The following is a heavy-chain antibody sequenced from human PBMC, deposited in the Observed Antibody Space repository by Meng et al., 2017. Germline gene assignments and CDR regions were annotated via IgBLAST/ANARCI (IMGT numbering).Heavy chain of an antibody. V-gene: IGHV1-18*01. CDR2: IHPSGNA. Sequence: QVQLVQSGAEVKKPGASVKVSCKASGYTYTHYPMDWVRQAPGQGLEWMGWIHPSGNANYAQKFQGRVTMTTDTSTTTAYMELRSLRSDDSALYYCVKHSSDWSLDSWGQGTLVTVSS. CDR1: GYTYTHYP. J-gene: IGHJ4*02. D-gene: IGHD6-19*01. CDR3: VKHSSDWSLDS.